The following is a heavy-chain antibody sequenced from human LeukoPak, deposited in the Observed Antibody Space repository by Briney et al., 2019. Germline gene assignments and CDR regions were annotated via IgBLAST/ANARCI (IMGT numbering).Heavy chain of an antibody. CDR2: ISDDGTKK. V-gene: IGHV3-30-3*01. D-gene: IGHD2-2*01. J-gene: IGHJ3*01. CDR1: GFMFRSHA. CDR3: ARDEETSCCNAFDL. Sequence: GGSLRLSCAASGFMFRSHAMHWVRQVPGKGLEWVAVISDDGTKKYYGDSVKGRFTSSRDNSKNMLYLQINSLRADDTAVYYCARDEETSCCNAFDLWGQGTMVTVSS.